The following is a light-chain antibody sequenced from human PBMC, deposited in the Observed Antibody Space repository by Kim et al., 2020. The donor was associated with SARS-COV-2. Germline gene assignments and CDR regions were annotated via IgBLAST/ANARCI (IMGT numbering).Light chain of an antibody. CDR2: GAS. CDR3: QQYNNGPPDT. V-gene: IGKV3-15*01. CDR1: QSVSSN. J-gene: IGKJ5*01. Sequence: EIVMTQSPATLSVSPGERATLSCRASQSVSSNLAWYQQKPGQAPRLLFYGASTRATGIPARFSGSGSGTEYTLTISSLQSEDFAVYYCQQYNNGPPDTFVEGTRMGIK.